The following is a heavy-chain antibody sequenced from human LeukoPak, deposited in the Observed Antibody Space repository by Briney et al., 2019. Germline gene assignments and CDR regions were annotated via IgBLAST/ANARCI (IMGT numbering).Heavy chain of an antibody. V-gene: IGHV1-69*05. Sequence: SVKVSCKASGGTFSSYAISWVRQAPGQGLEWMGRIIPIFGTANYAQKFQGRVTITTDESTSTAYMELSSLRSEDTAVYYCARGGQLLHYYYYCMDVWGKGTTVTVSS. D-gene: IGHD2-2*01. CDR3: ARGGQLLHYYYYCMDV. CDR1: GGTFSSYA. CDR2: IIPIFGTA. J-gene: IGHJ6*03.